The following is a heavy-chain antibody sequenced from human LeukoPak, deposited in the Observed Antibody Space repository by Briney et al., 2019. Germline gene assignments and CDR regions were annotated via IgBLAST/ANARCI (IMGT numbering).Heavy chain of an antibody. Sequence: QPGGSLRLSCAASGFTFSSYSMNWVRQAPGKGLEWVSYISSSSSTIYYADSVKGRFTISRDNAKNSLYLQMNSLRAEDTAVYYCARDGSSDTADYWGQGTLVTVSS. CDR3: ARDGSSDTADY. CDR1: GFTFSSYS. CDR2: ISSSSSTI. V-gene: IGHV3-48*01. J-gene: IGHJ4*02. D-gene: IGHD3-10*01.